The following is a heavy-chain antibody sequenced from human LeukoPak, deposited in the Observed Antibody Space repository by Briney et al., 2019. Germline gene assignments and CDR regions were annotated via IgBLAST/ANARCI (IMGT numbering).Heavy chain of an antibody. CDR1: VGSISSYY. CDR2: IYYSGST. Sequence: SETLSLSCTDSVGSISSYYWRWIRQPPGKGLEWIGYIYYSGSTNYNPSLKSRVTISVDTSKNQFSLKLSSVTAADTAVYYCARFGDYVWGSYRAPFDYWGQGTLVTVSS. D-gene: IGHD3-16*02. V-gene: IGHV4-59*01. J-gene: IGHJ4*02. CDR3: ARFGDYVWGSYRAPFDY.